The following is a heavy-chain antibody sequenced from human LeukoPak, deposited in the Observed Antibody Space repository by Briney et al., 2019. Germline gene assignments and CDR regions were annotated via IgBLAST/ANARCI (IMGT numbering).Heavy chain of an antibody. J-gene: IGHJ4*02. CDR3: ARDREDSSGWYAFDY. CDR1: GYTFTSYY. CDR2: INHSGGST. V-gene: IGHV1-46*01. D-gene: IGHD6-19*01. Sequence: ASVKVSCKASGYTFTSYYMHWVRQAPGQGLEWMGIINHSGGSTSYAQKFQGRVTMTRDMSTSTVYMELSSLRSEDTAVYYCARDREDSSGWYAFDYWGQGTLVTVSS.